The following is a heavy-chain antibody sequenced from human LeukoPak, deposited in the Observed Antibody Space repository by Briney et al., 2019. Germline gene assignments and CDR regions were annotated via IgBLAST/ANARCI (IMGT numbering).Heavy chain of an antibody. D-gene: IGHD2-15*01. Sequence: PAGSLTLSCAVSGFCFTNHWMHWVRQHPGKGLVWVSRINYYGTTTMYADSVKGRFTIFTYNAKNTLYLQMNSLSAEDTAVYYCARDAAGLDYWGQGTLVTVSS. CDR3: ARDAAGLDY. V-gene: IGHV3-74*03. CDR2: INYYGTTT. CDR1: GFCFTNHW. J-gene: IGHJ4*02.